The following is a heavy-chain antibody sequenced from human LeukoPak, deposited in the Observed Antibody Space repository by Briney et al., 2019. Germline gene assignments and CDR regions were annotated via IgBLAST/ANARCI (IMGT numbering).Heavy chain of an antibody. D-gene: IGHD3-10*01. CDR1: GFTFSDYW. V-gene: IGHV3-7*01. CDR2: IKYDGDEE. Sequence: PGGSLRLSCAASGFTFSDYWMSWMRQAPGKGLEWVANIKYDGDEEYYVDSVKGRFTISRDNAKNSLYLQLNSLRVEDTAVYYCARDRTYYYGSVGGDAFDIWGQGTMVTVSS. CDR3: ARDRTYYYGSVGGDAFDI. J-gene: IGHJ3*02.